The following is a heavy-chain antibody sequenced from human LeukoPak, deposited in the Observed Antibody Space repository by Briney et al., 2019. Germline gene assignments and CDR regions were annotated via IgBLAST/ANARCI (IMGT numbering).Heavy chain of an antibody. D-gene: IGHD4-17*01. CDR3: ARDRWPVTRIHYYYNMDV. V-gene: IGHV1-69*06. CDR2: IIPIFGTA. J-gene: IGHJ6*03. Sequence: ASVKVSCKASGGTFSNYAISWVRQAPGQGLEWMGGIIPIFGTANYAQKFQGRVTITADKSTSIVCMELSSLRSDDTAVYYCARDRWPVTRIHYYYNMDVWGKGTTVTVSS. CDR1: GGTFSNYA.